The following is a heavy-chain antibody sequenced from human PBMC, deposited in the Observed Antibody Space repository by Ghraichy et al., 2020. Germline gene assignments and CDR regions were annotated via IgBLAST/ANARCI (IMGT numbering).Heavy chain of an antibody. CDR2: ISGDSVYI. V-gene: IGHV3-21*01. CDR3: ARDSTFGGVIAHFYY. J-gene: IGHJ4*02. CDR1: GFTFNSYS. D-gene: IGHD3-16*02. Sequence: LSLTCAASGFTFNSYSINWVRQAPGKGLEWVSSISGDSVYIYYADSVKGRFTISRDNAKNSLYLQMNSLRAEDTAVYYCARDSTFGGVIAHFYYWGQGTLVTVSS.